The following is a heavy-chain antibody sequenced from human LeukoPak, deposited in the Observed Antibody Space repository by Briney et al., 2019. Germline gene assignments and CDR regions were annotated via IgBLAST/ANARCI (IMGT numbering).Heavy chain of an antibody. D-gene: IGHD2-2*01. CDR2: INPTSAGT. CDR1: GYTFTGYY. J-gene: IGHJ6*03. Sequence: ASLKVSCKASGYTFTGYYMHCVRQAPGQGLKSMGWINPTSAGTNYAQKFQGRVTMTRDTSISTAYMELSRLRSDDTAVYYCARDGEYQLLRPYYYYYYMDVWGKGTTVTVSS. CDR3: ARDGEYQLLRPYYYYYYMDV. V-gene: IGHV1-2*02.